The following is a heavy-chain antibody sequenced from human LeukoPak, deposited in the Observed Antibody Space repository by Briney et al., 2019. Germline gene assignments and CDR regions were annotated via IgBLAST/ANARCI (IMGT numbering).Heavy chain of an antibody. Sequence: ESGPTLMLPSGPLTLTFTLSEFSVRPTGVGVGWIRQPPGKALEWLALIYCDDDKRYSPSLNIRLTLTKHTSKNQVVLTMTNMDPVDTGTYYCAHLRGGSRDLDDWGQGTLVTVSS. CDR1: EFSVRPTGVG. V-gene: IGHV2-5*02. CDR3: AHLRGGSRDLDD. D-gene: IGHD2-15*01. J-gene: IGHJ4*02. CDR2: IYCDDDK.